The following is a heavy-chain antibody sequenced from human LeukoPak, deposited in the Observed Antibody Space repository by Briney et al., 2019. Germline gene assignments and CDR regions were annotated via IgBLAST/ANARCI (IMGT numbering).Heavy chain of an antibody. CDR3: ATLTTTVTP. D-gene: IGHD4-17*01. CDR2: ISSSSTI. V-gene: IGHV3-48*02. CDR1: GFTFSSYS. J-gene: IGHJ5*02. Sequence: GGSLRLSCAASGFTFSSYSMNWVRQAPGKGLEWVSYISSSSTIYYADSVKGRFTISRDNAKNSLYLQMNSLRDEDTAVYYCATLTTTVTPWGQGTLVTVSS.